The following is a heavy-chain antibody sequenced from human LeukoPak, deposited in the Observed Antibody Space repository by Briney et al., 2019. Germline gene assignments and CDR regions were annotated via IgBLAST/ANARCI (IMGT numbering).Heavy chain of an antibody. Sequence: PSETLSLTCTVSGGSISSSSYYWGWIRQPPGKGLEWIGEINHSGSTNYNPSLKSRVTISVDTSKNQFSLKLSSVTAADTAVYYCASKSLSVTTLTTGWFDPWGQGTLVTVSS. CDR2: INHSGST. D-gene: IGHD4-17*01. V-gene: IGHV4-39*07. CDR3: ASKSLSVTTLTTGWFDP. CDR1: GGSISSSSYY. J-gene: IGHJ5*02.